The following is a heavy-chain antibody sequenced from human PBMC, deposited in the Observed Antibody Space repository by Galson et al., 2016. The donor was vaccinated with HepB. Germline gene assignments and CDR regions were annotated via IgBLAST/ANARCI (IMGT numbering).Heavy chain of an antibody. CDR2: INPTGSST. Sequence: SVKVSCKASGYTFTNYYMHWVRQAPRQGLQWMGIINPTGSSTSYAQKFQGRVTLTRDTSTSTVYMELSSLRSEDTAVYYCARSPQWLEHFDYWGQGTLSPSPQ. CDR3: ARSPQWLEHFDY. D-gene: IGHD6-19*01. J-gene: IGHJ4*02. CDR1: GYTFTNYY. V-gene: IGHV1-46*01.